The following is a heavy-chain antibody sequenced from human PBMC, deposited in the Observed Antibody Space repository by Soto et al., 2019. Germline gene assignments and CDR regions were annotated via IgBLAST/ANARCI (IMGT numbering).Heavy chain of an antibody. CDR1: GFTFSDYP. J-gene: IGHJ4*02. CDR3: ARDMRHDYASGRLDY. Sequence: GGSLRLSCVDSGFTFSDYPLHWVRQAPGKGLEWVAVISYDGNDKSYSDSLKGRFTISRDNSKSTVYLRMKSLEADDMGVYHCARDMRHDYASGRLDYLGQGTLVTSPQ. D-gene: IGHD3-10*01. V-gene: IGHV3-30*14. CDR2: ISYDGNDK.